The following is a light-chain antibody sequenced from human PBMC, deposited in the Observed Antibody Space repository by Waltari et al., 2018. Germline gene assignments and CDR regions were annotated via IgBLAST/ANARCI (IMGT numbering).Light chain of an antibody. CDR1: ASNFGGNL. V-gene: IGLV1-44*01. Sequence: QSVLTQPPSASGTPGQRVTISCSGSASNFGGNLVNWYQQLPGKAPKPLSYRGDQRPPGVPDRFSGSKTGTSASLAISGLQSDDEADYFYASWDDSLNGHWVFGGGTKVTVL. CDR3: ASWDDSLNGHWV. J-gene: IGLJ3*02. CDR2: RGD.